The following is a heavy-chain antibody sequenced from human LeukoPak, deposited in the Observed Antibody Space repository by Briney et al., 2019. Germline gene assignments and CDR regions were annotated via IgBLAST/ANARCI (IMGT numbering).Heavy chain of an antibody. V-gene: IGHV4-61*01. D-gene: IGHD1-26*01. CDR1: GGSVSSGSYY. CDR3: AGVVGGSYSMDV. Sequence: PSQTLSLTCTVSGGSVSSGSYYWSWIRQPPGKGLEWIGYIYYSGSTMYNPSLKSRVTISIDTSKNQFSLKLSSVTAADTAMYYCAGVVGGSYSMDVWGQGTTVTVSS. CDR2: IYYSGST. J-gene: IGHJ6*03.